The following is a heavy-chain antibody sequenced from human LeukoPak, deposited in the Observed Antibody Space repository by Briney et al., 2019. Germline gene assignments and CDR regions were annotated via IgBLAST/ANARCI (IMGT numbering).Heavy chain of an antibody. J-gene: IGHJ4*02. D-gene: IGHD1-1*01. CDR1: GFIFISYW. CDR3: AGCAGNSCYFDY. CDR2: IKQDGSAK. Sequence: PGGSLRLSCAASGFIFISYWMRWVRQAPGKGLEWVANIKQDGSAKNYVDSVKGRFTISRDNAKNSLYLQLNSLRAEDTAVYYCAGCAGNSCYFDYWGQGTLVIVSS. V-gene: IGHV3-7*01.